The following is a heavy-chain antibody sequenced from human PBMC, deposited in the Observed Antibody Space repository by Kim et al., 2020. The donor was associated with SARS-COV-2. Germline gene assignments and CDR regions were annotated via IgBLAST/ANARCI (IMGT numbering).Heavy chain of an antibody. J-gene: IGHJ6*02. CDR2: IIPIFGTA. CDR1: GGTFSSYA. Sequence: SVKVSCKASGGTFSSYAISWVRQAPGQGLEWMGGIIPIFGTANYAQKFQGRVTITADESTSTAYMELSSLRSEDTAVYYCARDRTYYYDSSGYYRNQTYYYYGMDVWGQGTTVTVSS. V-gene: IGHV1-69*13. CDR3: ARDRTYYYDSSGYYRNQTYYYYGMDV. D-gene: IGHD3-22*01.